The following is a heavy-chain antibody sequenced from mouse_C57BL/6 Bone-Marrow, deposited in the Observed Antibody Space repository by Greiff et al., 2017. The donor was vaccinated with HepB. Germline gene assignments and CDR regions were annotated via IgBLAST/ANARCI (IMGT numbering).Heavy chain of an antibody. J-gene: IGHJ2*01. Sequence: VQLKQSGAELARPGASVKLSCKASGYTFTSYGISWVKQRTGQGLEWIGEIYPRSGNTYYNEKFKGKATRTADKSSSTAYMELRSLTSEDSAVYFCARIPMPYELGRNYWGQGTTLTVSS. CDR1: GYTFTSYG. CDR2: IYPRSGNT. CDR3: ARIPMPYELGRNY. D-gene: IGHD4-1*01. V-gene: IGHV1-81*01.